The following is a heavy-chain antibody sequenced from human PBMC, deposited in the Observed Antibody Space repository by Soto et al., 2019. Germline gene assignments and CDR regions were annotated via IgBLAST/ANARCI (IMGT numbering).Heavy chain of an antibody. V-gene: IGHV4-34*01. CDR1: GGSFSGYY. CDR3: ARGQRRKFAAVTFDY. Sequence: SETLSVTCAVYGGSFSGYYWSWIRQPPGKGLEWIGEINHSGSTNYNPSLKSRVTISVDTSKNQFSLKLSSVTAADTAVYYCARGQRRKFAAVTFDYWGQGTLVTVSS. CDR2: INHSGST. J-gene: IGHJ4*02. D-gene: IGHD2-15*01.